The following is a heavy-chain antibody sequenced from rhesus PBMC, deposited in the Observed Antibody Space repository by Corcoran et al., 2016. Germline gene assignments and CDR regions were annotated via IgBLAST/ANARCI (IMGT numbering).Heavy chain of an antibody. J-gene: IGHJ4*01. Sequence: EVQLVESGGGVGQPGGSLRLSCAASGFTFDDYAMHWVRQAPGKGLEWVSASSWDGGSTGYADAVKGRFTIYRDNAKNTLYLQRDRLRAEDTALYYCAKGMYSGSWNPFDYWGQGVLVTVSS. CDR1: GFTFDDYA. V-gene: IGHV3-201*01. CDR2: SSWDGGST. CDR3: AKGMYSGSWNPFDY. D-gene: IGHD6-25*01.